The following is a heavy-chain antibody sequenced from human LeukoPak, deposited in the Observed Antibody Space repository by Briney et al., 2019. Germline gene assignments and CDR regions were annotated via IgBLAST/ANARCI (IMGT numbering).Heavy chain of an antibody. CDR2: ISGSGGRT. CDR3: AKSREDFGDSVIDY. J-gene: IGHJ4*02. Sequence: GGSLRLSCAASGFTFSSYAMSWVRQAPGKGLEWVSSISGSGGRTYYADSVKGRFTVSRDNSKNTLYLQMNSLRAEDTAVYYCAKSREDFGDSVIDYWGQGTLVTVSS. D-gene: IGHD4-17*01. CDR1: GFTFSSYA. V-gene: IGHV3-23*01.